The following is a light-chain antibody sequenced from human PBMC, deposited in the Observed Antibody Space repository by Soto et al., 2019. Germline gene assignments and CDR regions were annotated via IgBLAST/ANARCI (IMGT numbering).Light chain of an antibody. CDR2: ANN. J-gene: IGLJ3*02. CDR3: QSYHTINSHWV. V-gene: IGLV6-57*01. Sequence: NFMLTQPHSVSESPGKTVTISCTRSSGSIASDFVQWYQQRPGSSPATVIYANNQRPSGVPDRFSGSIDRSSNSASLTISGLKTEDEADYSCQSYHTINSHWVFGGGTKLTVL. CDR1: SGSIASDF.